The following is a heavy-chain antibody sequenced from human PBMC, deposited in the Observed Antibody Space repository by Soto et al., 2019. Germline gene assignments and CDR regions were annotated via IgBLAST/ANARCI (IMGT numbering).Heavy chain of an antibody. CDR2: IIAIFGTA. Sequence: QVQLVQSGAEVKKPGSSVKVSCKASGGTFSSYAISWVRQAPGQGLEWMGGIIAIFGTANYAQKFQGRVTITADESTSTAYMELSSLRSEDTAVYYCARERVRQATYYDFWSGLMDVWGQGTTVTVSS. CDR1: GGTFSSYA. V-gene: IGHV1-69*01. D-gene: IGHD3-3*01. CDR3: ARERVRQATYYDFWSGLMDV. J-gene: IGHJ6*02.